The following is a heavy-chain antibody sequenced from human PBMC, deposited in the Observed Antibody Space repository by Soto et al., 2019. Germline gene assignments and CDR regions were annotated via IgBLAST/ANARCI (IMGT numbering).Heavy chain of an antibody. J-gene: IGHJ4*02. Sequence: GGSLRLSCAASGFTFSSCAMGWVRQAPGEGLQWVSGISGAGKNTYYGESMKGRIAISRENSKNTVYLQMNSLRVDDTALYYCAKFDGGVSGPVDYWGQGTLVTVSS. D-gene: IGHD3-9*01. V-gene: IGHV3-23*01. CDR2: ISGAGKNT. CDR1: GFTFSSCA. CDR3: AKFDGGVSGPVDY.